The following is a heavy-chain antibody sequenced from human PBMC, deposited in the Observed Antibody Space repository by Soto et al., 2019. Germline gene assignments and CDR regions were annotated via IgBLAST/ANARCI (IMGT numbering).Heavy chain of an antibody. D-gene: IGHD5-12*01. Sequence: GGSLRLSCAASGFTFSGYAMSWVRQAPGKGLEWVSSISGSGDSTYYADSVKGRFTISRDNSKNTLYLQMISLRAEDTAVYYCAKRGLGGYVASSYYYCMDVWGKGTTVTVSS. CDR2: ISGSGDST. J-gene: IGHJ6*03. CDR3: AKRGLGGYVASSYYYCMDV. CDR1: GFTFSGYA. V-gene: IGHV3-23*01.